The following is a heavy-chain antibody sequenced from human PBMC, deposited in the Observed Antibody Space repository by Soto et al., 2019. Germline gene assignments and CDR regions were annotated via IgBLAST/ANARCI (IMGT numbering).Heavy chain of an antibody. CDR3: ARDRAELERSYYYYGMDV. Sequence: PGGSLRLSCAASGFTFSNYWMSWVRQAPGKGLEWVANIKEDGSEKYYADSVKGRFTISRDNAKNSLYLQMNSLRDEDTAVYYCARDRAELERSYYYYGMDVWGQGTTVTVSS. D-gene: IGHD1-1*01. CDR2: IKEDGSEK. J-gene: IGHJ6*02. CDR1: GFTFSNYW. V-gene: IGHV3-7*01.